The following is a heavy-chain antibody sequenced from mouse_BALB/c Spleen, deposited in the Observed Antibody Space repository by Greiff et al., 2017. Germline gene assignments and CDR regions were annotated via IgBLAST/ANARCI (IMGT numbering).Heavy chain of an antibody. J-gene: IGHJ3*01. CDR3: ARQHYRYGRFAY. Sequence: DVMLVESGGGLVQPGESLKLSCESNEYEFPSHDMSWVRKTPEKRLELVAAINSDGGSTYYPDTMERRFIISRDNTKKTLYLQMSSLRSEDTALYYCARQHYRYGRFAYWGQGTLVTVSA. CDR1: EYEFPSHD. V-gene: IGHV5-2*01. D-gene: IGHD2-14*01. CDR2: INSDGGST.